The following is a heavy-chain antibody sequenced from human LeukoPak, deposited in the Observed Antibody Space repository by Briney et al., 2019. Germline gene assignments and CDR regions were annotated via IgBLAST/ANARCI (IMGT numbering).Heavy chain of an antibody. D-gene: IGHD1-26*01. CDR2: ISSSGFTI. V-gene: IGHV3-48*03. CDR1: GFTFSSYE. CDR3: ARGGENLLISDPGSYFNY. Sequence: GGSLRLSCAASGFTFSSYEMNWVRQAPGKGLEWISYISSSGFTIYYADSVKGRFTVSRDNVKNSLYLQMNSVRAEDTAVYYCARGGENLLISDPGSYFNYWGQGTLVTVSS. J-gene: IGHJ4*02.